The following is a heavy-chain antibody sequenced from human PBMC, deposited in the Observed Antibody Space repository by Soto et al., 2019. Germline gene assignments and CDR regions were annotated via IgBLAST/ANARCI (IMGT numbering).Heavy chain of an antibody. CDR3: ATDHVGSGWFGVLNYFDY. CDR1: GYTLTELS. D-gene: IGHD6-19*01. J-gene: IGHJ4*02. V-gene: IGHV1-24*01. CDR2: FDPEDGET. Sequence: WASVKVSCKVSGYTLTELSMHWVRQAPGKGLEWMGGFDPEDGETIYAQKFQGRVTMTEDTSTDTAYMELSSLRSEDTAVYYCATDHVGSGWFGVLNYFDYWGQGTLVTVSS.